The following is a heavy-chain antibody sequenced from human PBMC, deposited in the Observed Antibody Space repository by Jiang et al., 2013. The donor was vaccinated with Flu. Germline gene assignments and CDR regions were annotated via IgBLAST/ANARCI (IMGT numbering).Heavy chain of an antibody. CDR1: GYTFTNHY. CDR2: IDPGAGDT. CDR3: ARAESSTYFFDY. D-gene: IGHD1-14*01. J-gene: IGHJ4*02. Sequence: SVKLSCKASGYTFTNHYMHWVRQAPGQGLQWVGIIDPGAGDTSYAQNFQGRFTVTSDTSTDTVYLESNGLRFEDTAVYYCARAESSTYFFDYWGQGTLVTVSS. V-gene: IGHV1-46*01.